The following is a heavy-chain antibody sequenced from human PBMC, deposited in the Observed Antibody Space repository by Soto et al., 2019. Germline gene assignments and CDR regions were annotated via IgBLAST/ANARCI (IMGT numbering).Heavy chain of an antibody. V-gene: IGHV4-34*01. CDR2: INHRGST. CDR1: GGSFSDYF. J-gene: IGHJ4*02. Sequence: SETLSLTCAVYGGSFSDYFWTWIRQSPGKGLEWIGDINHRGSTSYNPSLKSRVTISLDTSKNQFSLSLSSVTAADTAVYYCARILVGAFDFWGQGALVTSPQ. CDR3: ARILVGAFDF. D-gene: IGHD1-26*01.